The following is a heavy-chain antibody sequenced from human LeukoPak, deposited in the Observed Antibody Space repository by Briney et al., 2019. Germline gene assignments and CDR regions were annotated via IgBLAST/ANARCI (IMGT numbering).Heavy chain of an antibody. CDR2: ISYDGSNE. CDR1: ASTASMPA. Sequence: SGGSLRPFCAAAASTASMPAMRAARQAPGKGLEWVSVISYDGSNEFYADSVKGRFTISRDNSKNTLYFQMNSLRAEDTAVNYCVRNADGLGGWLDCGSQGTLVTVSS. D-gene: IGHD3-16*01. J-gene: IGHJ4*02. CDR3: VRNADGLGGWLDC. V-gene: IGHV3-30*04.